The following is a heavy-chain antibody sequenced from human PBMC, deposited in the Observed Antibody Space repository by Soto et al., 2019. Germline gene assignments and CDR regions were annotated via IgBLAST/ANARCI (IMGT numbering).Heavy chain of an antibody. CDR1: GGTFSDFA. V-gene: IGHV1-69*06. Sequence: QVQLVQSGAEMRKPGSSLRFSCKASGGTFSDFAFSWVRQAPGQGLEWMGGIVPRFGSPNYAQKFGGRVTISADTSTSTVYREVSSLRFDDTAVYFCARDRIQLRLGKYSFNGMDVWGQGTTITVSS. CDR3: ARDRIQLRLGKYSFNGMDV. D-gene: IGHD3-16*01. J-gene: IGHJ6*02. CDR2: IVPRFGSP.